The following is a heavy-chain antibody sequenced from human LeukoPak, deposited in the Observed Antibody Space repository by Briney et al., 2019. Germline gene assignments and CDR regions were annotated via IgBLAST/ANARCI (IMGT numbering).Heavy chain of an antibody. D-gene: IGHD5-18*01. CDR3: ARGGSRGTRLDTAMVRRYYYYYYGMDV. V-gene: IGHV1-8*01. Sequence: ASVKVSCKASGHTFTSYDINWVRQATGQGLEWMGWMNPNSGNTGYAQKFQGRVTMTRNTSISTAYMELSSLRSEDTAVYYCARGGSRGTRLDTAMVRRYYYYYYGMDVWGQGTTVTVSS. CDR1: GHTFTSYD. CDR2: MNPNSGNT. J-gene: IGHJ6*02.